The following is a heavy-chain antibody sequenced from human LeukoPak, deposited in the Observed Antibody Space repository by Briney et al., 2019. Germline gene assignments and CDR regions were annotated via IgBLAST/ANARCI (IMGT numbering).Heavy chain of an antibody. CDR3: ARHWSSACCGY. J-gene: IGHJ4*02. CDR2: INPANSDI. CDR1: GYIFTNYW. Sequence: GASLLISCGTSGYIFTNYWIGWVRPLPGKRLERLGNINPANSDITNSPSFQSQVTLSDDKSISTAYLQWSSLKASDTAIYYCARHWSSACCGYWGKGTEVRVS. D-gene: IGHD6-25*01. V-gene: IGHV5-51*01.